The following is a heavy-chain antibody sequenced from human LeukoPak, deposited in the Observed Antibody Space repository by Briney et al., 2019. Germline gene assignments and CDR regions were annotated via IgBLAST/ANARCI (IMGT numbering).Heavy chain of an antibody. CDR3: ARRSGSYFDY. D-gene: IGHD1-26*01. CDR2: IHPGDSDT. J-gene: IGHJ4*02. Sequence: GESLQISCKGFGYSFTNFWIGWVRQMPGTGLEWMGIIHPGDSDTRYSPSFQGQVTISADKSISTAYLQWNSLKASDTAMYYCARRSGSYFDYWGQGTLVTVSS. V-gene: IGHV5-51*01. CDR1: GYSFTNFW.